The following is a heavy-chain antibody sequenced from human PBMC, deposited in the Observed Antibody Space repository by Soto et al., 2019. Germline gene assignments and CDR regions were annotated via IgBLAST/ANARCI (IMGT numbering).Heavy chain of an antibody. Sequence: PSETLSLTCTVSGGSISSSNLWTWVRQTPGKGLEWIGEIYHSGNTNYNPSLRSRVTISVDKSKNQFSLSLNSVTAADTAVYYCTRDAPLWFGELSQWGQGTLVTVSS. J-gene: IGHJ4*02. CDR3: TRDAPLWFGELSQ. CDR2: IYHSGNT. CDR1: GGSISSSNL. D-gene: IGHD3-10*01. V-gene: IGHV4-4*02.